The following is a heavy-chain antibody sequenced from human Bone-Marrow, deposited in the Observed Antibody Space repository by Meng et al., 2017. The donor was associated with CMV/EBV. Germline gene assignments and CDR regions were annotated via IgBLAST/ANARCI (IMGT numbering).Heavy chain of an antibody. Sequence: GESLKISCAASGFTFRSYAMSWVRQAPGKGLEWVAAISGRGGSTYYADSVKGRFTISRDNSENTLYLQMNSLRAEDTAVYYCAKSVKIAARSAYYYVMDGWGQGTTVTVSS. D-gene: IGHD6-6*01. CDR2: ISGRGGST. J-gene: IGHJ6*02. V-gene: IGHV3-23*01. CDR3: AKSVKIAARSAYYYVMDG. CDR1: GFTFRSYA.